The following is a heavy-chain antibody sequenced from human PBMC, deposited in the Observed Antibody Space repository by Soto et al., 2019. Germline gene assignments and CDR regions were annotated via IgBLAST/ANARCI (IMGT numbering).Heavy chain of an antibody. Sequence: GASVKVSCKASGYTFTSYYMHWVRQAPGQGLEWMGIINPSGGSTTYAQKLQGRVTMTTDTSTSTAYMELRSLRSDDTAVYYCARVLGAFDIWGQGTMVTVSS. CDR1: GYTFTSYY. CDR2: INPSGGST. V-gene: IGHV1-46*01. J-gene: IGHJ3*02. CDR3: ARVLGAFDI.